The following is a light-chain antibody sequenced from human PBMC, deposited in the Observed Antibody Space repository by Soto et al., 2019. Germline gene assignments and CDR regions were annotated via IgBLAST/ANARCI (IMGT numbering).Light chain of an antibody. Sequence: DIQMTQSPSTLSASVGDRVTITCRASQSTKNWLAWYQQKPGEAPNLLIYKASTLESGVPSRFSGSGSGTEFSLTISCLQPDDGATYHCQQFNSETQYTVGPGAKVDIK. CDR3: QQFNSETQYT. V-gene: IGKV1-5*03. CDR2: KAS. J-gene: IGKJ3*01. CDR1: QSTKNW.